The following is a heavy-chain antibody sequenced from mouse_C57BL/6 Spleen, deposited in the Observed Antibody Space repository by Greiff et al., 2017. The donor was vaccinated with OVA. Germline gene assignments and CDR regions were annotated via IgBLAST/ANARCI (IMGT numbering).Heavy chain of an antibody. V-gene: IGHV5-6*02. CDR2: ISSGGSYT. J-gene: IGHJ2*01. D-gene: IGHD4-1*01. CDR3: ARPQLTGTPFDY. Sequence: DVKLVESGGDLVKPGGSLKLSCAASGFTFSSYGMSWVRQTPDKRLEWVATISSGGSYTYYPDSVKGRFTISRDNAKNTLYLQMSSLKSEDTAMYYCARPQLTGTPFDYWGQGTTLTVSS. CDR1: GFTFSSYG.